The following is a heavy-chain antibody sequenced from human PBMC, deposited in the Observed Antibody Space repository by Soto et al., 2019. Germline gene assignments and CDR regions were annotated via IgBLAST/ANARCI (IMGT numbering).Heavy chain of an antibody. Sequence: ASVKVSCKVSGYTFTSHGIHWVRQAPGQGLEWMGWISAYNGNTNYAQKLQGRVTLTRDTSTGTAYMELRSLRSDDTAVYYCAGERDDSSWSSAEYLHHWGQGTLVTVSS. J-gene: IGHJ1*01. CDR3: AGERDDSSWSSAEYLHH. V-gene: IGHV1-18*01. D-gene: IGHD6-13*01. CDR2: ISAYNGNT. CDR1: GYTFTSHG.